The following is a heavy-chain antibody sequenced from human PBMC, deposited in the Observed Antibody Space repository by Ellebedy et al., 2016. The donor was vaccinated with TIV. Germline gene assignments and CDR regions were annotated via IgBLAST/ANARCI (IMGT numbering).Heavy chain of an antibody. Sequence: GESLKISXAASGFTFSSYGMHWVRQAPGKGLEWVAVIWYDGSNKYYADSVKGRFTISRDNSKNTLYLQMNSLRAEDTAVYYCASGYYGYDYWGQGTLVTVSS. V-gene: IGHV3-33*01. CDR1: GFTFSSYG. CDR2: IWYDGSNK. D-gene: IGHD3-3*01. J-gene: IGHJ4*02. CDR3: ASGYYGYDY.